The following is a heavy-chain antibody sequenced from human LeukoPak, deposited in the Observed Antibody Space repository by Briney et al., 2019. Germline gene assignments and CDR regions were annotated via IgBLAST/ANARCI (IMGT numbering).Heavy chain of an antibody. CDR1: GFTFGSYT. CDR3: ARDYYDSSGYYSYYYYGMDV. D-gene: IGHD3-22*01. Sequence: PGGSLRLSCAASGFTFGSYTMNWVRQAQGKGLEWVSYISSSSDTKYYADSVKGRFTISRDNAKNSLYLQMNSLRAEDTAVYYCARDYYDSSGYYSYYYYGMDVWGQGTTVTVSS. CDR2: ISSSSDTK. J-gene: IGHJ6*02. V-gene: IGHV3-48*01.